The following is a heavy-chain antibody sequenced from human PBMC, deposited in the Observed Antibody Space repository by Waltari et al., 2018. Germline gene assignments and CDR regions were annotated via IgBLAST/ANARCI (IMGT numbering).Heavy chain of an antibody. D-gene: IGHD3-22*01. CDR1: GFTFSSYG. CDR2: INHSGST. J-gene: IGHJ4*02. CDR3: ARLNYYDSSGYQRFDY. V-gene: IGHV4-34*01. Sequence: QVQLVESGGGVVQPGRSLRLSCAASGFTFSSYGMHWVRQAPGKGLEWIGEINHSGSTNYNPSLKSRVTISVDTSKNQFSLKLSSVTAADTAVYYCARLNYYDSSGYQRFDYWGQGTLVTVSS.